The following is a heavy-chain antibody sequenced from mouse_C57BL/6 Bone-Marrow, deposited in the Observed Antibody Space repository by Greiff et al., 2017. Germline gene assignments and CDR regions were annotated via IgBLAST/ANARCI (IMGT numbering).Heavy chain of an antibody. Sequence: VQLVESGAELARPGASVKLSCKASGYTFTSYGISWVKQRTGQGLEWIGDIYPRSGNTYYNEKFKGKATLTADKSSSTAYMELRSLTSEDSAVYFCARDYYGRGGSYFDVWGTGTTVTVSS. CDR2: IYPRSGNT. D-gene: IGHD1-1*01. CDR3: ARDYYGRGGSYFDV. V-gene: IGHV1-81*01. J-gene: IGHJ1*03. CDR1: GYTFTSYG.